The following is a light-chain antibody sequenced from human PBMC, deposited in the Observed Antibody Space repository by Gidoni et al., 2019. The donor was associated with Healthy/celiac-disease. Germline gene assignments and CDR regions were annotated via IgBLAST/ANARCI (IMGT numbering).Light chain of an antibody. V-gene: IGKV3-11*01. CDR3: QQRSNWPLLT. CDR2: DAS. J-gene: IGKJ2*01. Sequence: EIVLTPSLATLSLSTGERATLSCSASESVSSYLAWYQQKPGQAPRLLIYDASNMATGIPASVSGSGSGTDFTLTISSLEPEDFAVYYCQQRSNWPLLTFGQGTKLEIK. CDR1: ESVSSY.